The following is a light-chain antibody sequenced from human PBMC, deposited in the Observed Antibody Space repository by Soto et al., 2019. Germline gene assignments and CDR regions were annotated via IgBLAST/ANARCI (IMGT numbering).Light chain of an antibody. Sequence: EFVLTQSPGTLSLSPGERATLSCRASQTVRNNYLAWYQQKPGQAPRLLIYDASSRATGIPDRFSGSGSGTDFTLTVSRLEPEDFAVYFCQQYGTSPPLFTFGPGTKVD. CDR2: DAS. V-gene: IGKV3-20*01. J-gene: IGKJ3*01. CDR3: QQYGTSPPLFT. CDR1: QTVRNNY.